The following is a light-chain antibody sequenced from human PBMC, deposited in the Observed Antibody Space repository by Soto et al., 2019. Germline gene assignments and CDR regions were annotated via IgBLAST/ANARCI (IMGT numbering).Light chain of an antibody. V-gene: IGLV1-44*01. CDR2: SNN. CDR3: AAWDDSLNGHVV. Sequence: QSVLTQPPSASGTPGQRVTISCSGSNSNIESNTVNWYQQLPGTAPKLLIYSNNQRPSGVPDRFSGSKSGTSASLDISGLQSDDEADYYCAAWDDSLNGHVVFGGETKLTVL. J-gene: IGLJ2*01. CDR1: NSNIESNT.